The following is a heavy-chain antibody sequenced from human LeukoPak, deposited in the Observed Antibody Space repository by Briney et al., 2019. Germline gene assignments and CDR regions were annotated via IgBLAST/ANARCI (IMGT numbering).Heavy chain of an antibody. V-gene: IGHV4-4*07. CDR2: IYTDGTT. J-gene: IGHJ3*02. CDR3: AKSNGYGLIDI. D-gene: IGHD3-22*01. Sequence: SETLSLTCTVSGGSISSYYWSWIRQPAGKGLGWIGRIYTDGTTNYNPSLKSRVTMSVDTSRDQFSLKLSSVTAADTAVYYCAKSNGYGLIDIWGQGTMVTVSS. CDR1: GGSISSYY.